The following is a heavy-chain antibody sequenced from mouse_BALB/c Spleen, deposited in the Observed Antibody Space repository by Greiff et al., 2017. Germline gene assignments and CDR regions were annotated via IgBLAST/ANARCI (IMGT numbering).Heavy chain of an antibody. J-gene: IGHJ2*01. CDR2: ISDGGSYT. CDR3: ARETTVGNDFDY. D-gene: IGHD1-1*01. Sequence: EVQLVESGGGFVKPGGSLTLSCAASGFTFSDYYLYWVRQTPEKRLEWVATISDGGSYTSYPDSVKGRFTISRDNAKNNLYLQMSSLKAEDTAMYYCARETTVGNDFDYWGQGTTRTVAA. V-gene: IGHV5-4*02. CDR1: GFTFSDYY.